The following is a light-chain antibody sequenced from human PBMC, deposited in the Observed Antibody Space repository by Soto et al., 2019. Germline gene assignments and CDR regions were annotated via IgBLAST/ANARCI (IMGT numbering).Light chain of an antibody. Sequence: EIVMTQSPGTLSLSPGEGATLSCRASQSITSSYLAWYQHKPGQAPRLLIYGASSRATGIPDRFSGSGSGTDFTLTISRLEPEDFAVYYCQQRSNWPKTFGQGTRLEIK. J-gene: IGKJ5*01. V-gene: IGKV3D-20*02. CDR3: QQRSNWPKT. CDR1: QSITSSY. CDR2: GAS.